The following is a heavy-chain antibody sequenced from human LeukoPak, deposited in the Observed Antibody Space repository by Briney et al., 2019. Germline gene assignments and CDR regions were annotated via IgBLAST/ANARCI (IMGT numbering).Heavy chain of an antibody. CDR1: GYTFTSYY. Sequence: ASVKVSCKASGYTFTSYYMHWVRQAPGQGLEWMGIINPSGGSRSYAQKFQGRVTMTRDTSTSTVYMELSSLRSEDTAVYYCARDQKSAVLLWFGELEYYYYGMDVWGQGTTVTVSS. V-gene: IGHV1-46*01. CDR3: ARDQKSAVLLWFGELEYYYYGMDV. J-gene: IGHJ6*02. CDR2: INPSGGSR. D-gene: IGHD3-10*01.